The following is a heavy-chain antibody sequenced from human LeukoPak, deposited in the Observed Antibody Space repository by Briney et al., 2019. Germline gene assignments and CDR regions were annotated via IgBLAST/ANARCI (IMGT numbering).Heavy chain of an antibody. CDR1: GFTVSSNY. J-gene: IGHJ3*02. Sequence: PGRSLRLSYAASGFTVSSNYMSWVRQAPGKGLEWVSVIYSGGSTYYADSVKGRFTISRDNSKNTLYLQMNSLRAEDTAVYYCAKGRSSSSSGDAFDIWGQGTMVTVSS. D-gene: IGHD6-6*01. CDR2: IYSGGST. V-gene: IGHV3-53*01. CDR3: AKGRSSSSSGDAFDI.